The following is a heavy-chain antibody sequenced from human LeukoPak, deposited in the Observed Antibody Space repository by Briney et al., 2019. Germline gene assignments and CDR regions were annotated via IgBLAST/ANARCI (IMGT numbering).Heavy chain of an antibody. J-gene: IGHJ4*02. D-gene: IGHD3-16*02. CDR3: AREDPYYDYVWGSYRYGYYFDY. V-gene: IGHV4-4*07. CDR2: LYTSGST. CDR1: GGSISSYY. Sequence: SETLSLTCTVSGGSISSYYWSWIRQPAGRGLEWIGRLYTSGSTNYNPSLKSRVTMSLGTSKNQFSLKLSSVTAADTAVYYCAREDPYYDYVWGSYRYGYYFDYWGQGTLVTVSS.